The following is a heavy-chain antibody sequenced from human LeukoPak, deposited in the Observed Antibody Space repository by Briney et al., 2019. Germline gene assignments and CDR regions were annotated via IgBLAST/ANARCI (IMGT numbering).Heavy chain of an antibody. CDR1: GFTFSSYG. V-gene: IGHV3-33*01. D-gene: IGHD4-17*01. CDR3: AGGYGEYYYGMDV. CDR2: IWYDGSNK. J-gene: IGHJ6*02. Sequence: GGSLRLSCAASGFTFSSYGMHWVRQAPGKGLEWVAVIWYDGSNKCYADSVKGRFTISRDNSKNTLYLQMNSLSAEDTAVYYCAGGYGEYYYGMDVWGQGTTVTVSS.